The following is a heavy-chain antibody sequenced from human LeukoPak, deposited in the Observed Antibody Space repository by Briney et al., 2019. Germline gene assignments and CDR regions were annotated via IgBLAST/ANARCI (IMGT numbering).Heavy chain of an antibody. D-gene: IGHD4-17*01. CDR1: GGSISISNYY. J-gene: IGHJ5*02. Sequence: SETLSLTCTVSGGSISISNYYWGWIRQPPWKGLEWIGSMSYSGRTYYNPSLKTRVTVSLDTSKNQFSLNLISVTAADTAVYYCARSPQGTATTANWLDPWGQGTLVTVSS. V-gene: IGHV4-39*07. CDR2: MSYSGRT. CDR3: ARSPQGTATTANWLDP.